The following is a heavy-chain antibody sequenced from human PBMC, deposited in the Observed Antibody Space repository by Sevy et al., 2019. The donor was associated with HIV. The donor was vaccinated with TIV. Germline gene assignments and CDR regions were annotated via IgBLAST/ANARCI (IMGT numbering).Heavy chain of an antibody. Sequence: GGSLRLSCAASGFTFSSYAMHWDRQAPGKGLEWVAVISYDGSNKYYAHSVKGRFTISRDNSKNTLYLQMNSLRAEDTAVYYCARDNSYAAGWFDPWGQGTLVTVSS. CDR2: ISYDGSNK. J-gene: IGHJ5*02. D-gene: IGHD2-2*01. CDR3: ARDNSYAAGWFDP. V-gene: IGHV3-30-3*01. CDR1: GFTFSSYA.